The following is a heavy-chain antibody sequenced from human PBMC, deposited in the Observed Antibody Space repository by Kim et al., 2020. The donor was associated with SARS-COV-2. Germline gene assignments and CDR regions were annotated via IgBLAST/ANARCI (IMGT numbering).Heavy chain of an antibody. CDR2: INPSGGST. D-gene: IGHD2-2*01. J-gene: IGHJ6*02. Sequence: ASVKVSCKASGYTFTSYYMHWVRQAPGQGLEWMGIINPSGGSTSYAQKFQGRVTMTRDTSTSTVYMDLSSLSSEDTAVYYCARVPALLNYYYYGMDVWGQGTTVTVSS. CDR3: ARVPALLNYYYYGMDV. CDR1: GYTFTSYY. V-gene: IGHV1-46*01.